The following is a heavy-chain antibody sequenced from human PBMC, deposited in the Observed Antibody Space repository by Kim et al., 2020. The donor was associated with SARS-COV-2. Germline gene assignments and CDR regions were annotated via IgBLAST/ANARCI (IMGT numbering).Heavy chain of an antibody. D-gene: IGHD2-2*01. J-gene: IGHJ5*01. Sequence: GGSLRLSCAASGFTFRTYAMSWVRQAPGKGLEWVSLIDGSGSITYYVDSVKGRFTISRDNSKDILYLQMNSLRAEDTARYFCTRGTVSAWYDFWGQG. CDR2: IDGSGSIT. CDR1: GFTFRTYA. CDR3: TRGTVSAWYDF. V-gene: IGHV3-23*05.